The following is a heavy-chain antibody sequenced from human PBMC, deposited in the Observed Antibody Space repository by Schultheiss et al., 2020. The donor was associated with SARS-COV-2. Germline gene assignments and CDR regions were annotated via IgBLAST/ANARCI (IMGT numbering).Heavy chain of an antibody. D-gene: IGHD2-2*01. CDR3: ARGGLLGYCSSTSCSDIGWGGDSYYYYGMDV. CDR2: INHSGTT. CDR1: GFTVSSNY. J-gene: IGHJ6*02. Sequence: GSLRLSCAASGFTVSSNYMSWVRQAPGKGLEWIGEINHSGTTNYNPSLKSRVTISVDTSKNQFSLKLSSVTAADTAVYYCARGGLLGYCSSTSCSDIGWGGDSYYYYGMDVWGQGTTVTVSS. V-gene: IGHV4-34*01.